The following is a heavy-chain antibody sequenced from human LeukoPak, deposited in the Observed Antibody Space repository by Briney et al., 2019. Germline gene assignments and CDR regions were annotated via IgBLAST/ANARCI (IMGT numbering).Heavy chain of an antibody. D-gene: IGHD2-2*01. Sequence: GGSLRLSCAASGFSFSNYAMSWVRQAPGKGLEWVSGISGSGSSPYYADSVKGRFTISRDNSKKTLYLQMNGLRAEDTAVYYCAKGGVVPAARGAFDIWGQGTKVTVSS. CDR3: AKGGVVPAARGAFDI. V-gene: IGHV3-23*01. J-gene: IGHJ3*02. CDR2: ISGSGSSP. CDR1: GFSFSNYA.